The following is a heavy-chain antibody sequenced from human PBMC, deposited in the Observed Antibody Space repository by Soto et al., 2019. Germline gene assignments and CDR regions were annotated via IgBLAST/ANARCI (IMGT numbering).Heavy chain of an antibody. J-gene: IGHJ4*02. CDR1: GITFSGYA. Sequence: QVQLVESGGGVVQPGRSLRLSCAASGITFSGYAMHWVRQAPGKGLEWVALISHDGTNKYYADSVKGRFTIARDNSNDTLYLQMNSLTVDDTAVYYCARVLGSHGALPPFDRWGQGTLVTLSS. V-gene: IGHV3-30-3*01. D-gene: IGHD1-26*01. CDR3: ARVLGSHGALPPFDR. CDR2: ISHDGTNK.